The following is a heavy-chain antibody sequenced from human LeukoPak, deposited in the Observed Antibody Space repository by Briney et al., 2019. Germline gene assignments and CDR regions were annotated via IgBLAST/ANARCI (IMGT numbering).Heavy chain of an antibody. CDR1: GGSISSSSYY. D-gene: IGHD3-3*01. CDR3: ARLYYDFWSGYSYYYYYYMDV. V-gene: IGHV4-39*01. J-gene: IGHJ6*03. Sequence: SETLSLTCTVSGGSISSSSYYWGWIRQPPGKGLEWIGSIYYSGSTYYNPSLKSRATISVDASKNQFSLKLSSVTAADTAVYYCARLYYDFWSGYSYYYYYYMDVWGKGTTVTVSS. CDR2: IYYSGST.